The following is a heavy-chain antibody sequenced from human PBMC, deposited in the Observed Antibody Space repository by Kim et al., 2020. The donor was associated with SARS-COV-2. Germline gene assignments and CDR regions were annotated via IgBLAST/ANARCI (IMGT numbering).Heavy chain of an antibody. CDR3: TRFLWGATDFDY. D-gene: IGHD1-1*01. V-gene: IGHV1-8*01. Sequence: ASVKVSCKASGYTFTNYDINWVRQAPGQGLEWMGWVKANSGDTGYPQKFQGRVTMTRDTSISTAYMELSSLTSEYTAVYYCTRFLWGATDFDYWGQGTPV. CDR2: VKANSGDT. CDR1: GYTFTNYD. J-gene: IGHJ4*02.